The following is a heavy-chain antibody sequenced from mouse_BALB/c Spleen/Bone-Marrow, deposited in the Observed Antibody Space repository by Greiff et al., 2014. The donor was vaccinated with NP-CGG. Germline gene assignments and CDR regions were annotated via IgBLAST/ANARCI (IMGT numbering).Heavy chain of an antibody. Sequence: VQLVESGAELVKPGAPVKLSRKASGYTFTDYWMNWVKQRPGRGLEWIGRIDPSDSETHYNQKFKDKATLTVDKSSTTAYIQRSNLTSEDSAVYYCARTAYWGQGTLVTVSA. J-gene: IGHJ3*01. V-gene: IGHV1-69*02. CDR1: GYTFTDYW. CDR3: ARTAY. CDR2: IDPSDSET.